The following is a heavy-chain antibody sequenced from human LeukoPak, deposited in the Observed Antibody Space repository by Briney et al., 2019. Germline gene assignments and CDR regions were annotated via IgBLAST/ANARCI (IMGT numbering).Heavy chain of an antibody. CDR2: INPSGGST. V-gene: IGHV1-46*01. Sequence: ASVKVSSRASGYTFTSYYMHWVRHAPGQGLEWVGIINPSGGSTSYAQKFQGRVTMTRDMSTSTVYMELSSLRSEDTAVYYCARGVTGTGDNWFDPWGQGTLVTVSS. J-gene: IGHJ5*02. D-gene: IGHD1-20*01. CDR3: ARGVTGTGDNWFDP. CDR1: GYTFTSYY.